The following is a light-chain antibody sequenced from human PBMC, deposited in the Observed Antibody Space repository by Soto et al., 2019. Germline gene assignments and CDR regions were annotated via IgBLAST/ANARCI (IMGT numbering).Light chain of an antibody. CDR1: QSIGKY. V-gene: IGKV1-39*01. Sequence: DIQMSQSPSSLSASVGDRVTITCRASQSIGKYLNWYQQKPGKAPNLLIYAASSLQSGVPSRFSGSGSGTDFTLTISSLHPEDFATYFCQQSYDTSPYTFGLGTKLEVK. J-gene: IGKJ2*01. CDR2: AAS. CDR3: QQSYDTSPYT.